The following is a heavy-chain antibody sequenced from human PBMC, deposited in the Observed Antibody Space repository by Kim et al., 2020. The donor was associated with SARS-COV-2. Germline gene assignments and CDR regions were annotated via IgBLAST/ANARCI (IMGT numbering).Heavy chain of an antibody. CDR3: AKTGSDSSGWYSGWFDP. V-gene: IGHV3-21*01. Sequence: GGSLRLSCAASGFTFSTYNMNWVRQAPGKGLEWVSSISSSSSYIYYADSVKGRFTISRDNAKNSMYLQMNSLRAEDTAVYYCAKTGSDSSGWYSGWFDPWGQGTLVTVSS. CDR1: GFTFSTYN. D-gene: IGHD6-19*01. J-gene: IGHJ5*02. CDR2: ISSSSSYI.